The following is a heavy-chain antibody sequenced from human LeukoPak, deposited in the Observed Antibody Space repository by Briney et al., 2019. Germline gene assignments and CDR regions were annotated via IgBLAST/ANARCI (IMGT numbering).Heavy chain of an antibody. CDR2: VNPNGGST. CDR3: ARDKPVVVAATQYPDAFDI. J-gene: IGHJ3*02. V-gene: IGHV1-46*01. Sequence: ASVKVSCKASGYTFTSYYMHWVRQAPGQGLEWMGIVNPNGGSTSYTQKFQGRVTMTRDMSTSTVYMELSSLRSEDTAVYYCARDKPVVVAATQYPDAFDIWGQGTMVTVSS. CDR1: GYTFTSYY. D-gene: IGHD2-15*01.